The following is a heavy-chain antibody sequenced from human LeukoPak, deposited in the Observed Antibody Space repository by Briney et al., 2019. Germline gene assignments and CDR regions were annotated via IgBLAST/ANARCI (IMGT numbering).Heavy chain of an antibody. Sequence: PGGSLRLSCAVSGFTLSNYWMSWVRQAPGKGLEWVAVIKKDGSEKYYVESVKGRFTISRDNAKNSLYLQMNSLRAEDTALYFCANEVRPNDYWGRGTLVTVSS. J-gene: IGHJ4*02. D-gene: IGHD4/OR15-4a*01. CDR3: ANEVRPNDY. CDR1: GFTLSNYW. V-gene: IGHV3-7*05. CDR2: IKKDGSEK.